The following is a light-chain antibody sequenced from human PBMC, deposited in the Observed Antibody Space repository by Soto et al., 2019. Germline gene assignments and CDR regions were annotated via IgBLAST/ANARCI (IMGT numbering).Light chain of an antibody. V-gene: IGLV1-47*01. CDR3: AAWDDSLSGHVV. CDR2: RNN. CDR1: SSNIGSNY. Sequence: QSVLTQPPSASGTPGQRVTMSCSGSSSNIGSNYVYWYQQLPGTAPKLLIYRNNQRPSGVPDRFSGSKSGTSASLAISGLRSEDEADYYCAAWDDSLSGHVVFGGGTKLTVL. J-gene: IGLJ2*01.